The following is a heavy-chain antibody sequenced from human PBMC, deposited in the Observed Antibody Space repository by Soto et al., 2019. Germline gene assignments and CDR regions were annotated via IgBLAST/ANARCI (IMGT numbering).Heavy chain of an antibody. CDR3: ATARLYNSPFDN. J-gene: IGHJ4*02. V-gene: IGHV3-23*01. CDR2: ISGEGSST. D-gene: IGHD3-16*01. CDR1: GFTFINYA. Sequence: EVQLLESGGGLVQPGGSLRLSCATSGFTFINYAMAWVRQAPGKRLEWVSIISGEGSSTHYADFVKGRFIISRDSSTNTLYLQMGSLRAEDTAVYYCATARLYNSPFDNWCQGTVVSVSS.